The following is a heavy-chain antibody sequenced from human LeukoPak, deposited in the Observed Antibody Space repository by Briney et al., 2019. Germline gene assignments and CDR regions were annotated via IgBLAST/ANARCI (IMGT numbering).Heavy chain of an antibody. V-gene: IGHV4-34*01. CDR2: INHSGST. D-gene: IGHD3-3*01. CDR3: ARGRNDFWSGSYSRYYYYGMDV. CDR1: GGSFSGYY. J-gene: IGHJ6*02. Sequence: SETLSLTCAVYGGSFSGYYWSWIRQPPGKGLEWIGEINHSGSTNYNPSLKSRVTISVDTSKNQFSLKLSSVTAADTAVYYCARGRNDFWSGSYSRYYYYGMDVWGQGTTVTVSS.